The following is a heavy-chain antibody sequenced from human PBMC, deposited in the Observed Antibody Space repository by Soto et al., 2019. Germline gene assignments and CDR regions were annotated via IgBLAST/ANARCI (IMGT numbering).Heavy chain of an antibody. J-gene: IGHJ5*02. D-gene: IGHD3-3*01. CDR1: GYSFTSYW. V-gene: IGHV5-51*01. Sequence: PGESLKISCKGSGYSFTSYWIGWVRQMPGKGLEWMGIIYPGDSDTRYSPSFQGQVTISADKSISTAYLQWSSLKASDTAMYYFARSLGITIFGVVTANWFDPWGQGTLVTVSS. CDR3: ARSLGITIFGVVTANWFDP. CDR2: IYPGDSDT.